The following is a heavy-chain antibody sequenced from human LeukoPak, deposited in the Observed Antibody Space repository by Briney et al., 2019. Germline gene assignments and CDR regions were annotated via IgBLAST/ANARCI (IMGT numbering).Heavy chain of an antibody. V-gene: IGHV3-48*02. CDR3: ARDPLYGSGSRAAYYFDY. D-gene: IGHD3-10*01. CDR1: GFTFSSYS. CDR2: ISSSSNTI. J-gene: IGHJ4*02. Sequence: AGGSLRLSCAASGFTFSSYSMNWVRQAPGKGLEWVSYISSSSNTIYYADSVKGRFTISRDNAKNSLYLQMNSLRDEDTAVYYCARDPLYGSGSRAAYYFDYWGQGTLVTVSS.